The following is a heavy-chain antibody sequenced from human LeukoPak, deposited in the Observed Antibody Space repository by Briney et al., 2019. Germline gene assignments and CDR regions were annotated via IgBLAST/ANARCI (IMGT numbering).Heavy chain of an antibody. Sequence: GASVKVSCKASGYTFTNYGITWVRQAPGQGLEWMGWISTYSGNTNYARNLQGRVTMTTGTSTTTAYMELRSLRSGDTAVYYCARGGVTNWLDSWGQGTLVTVSS. J-gene: IGHJ5*01. D-gene: IGHD3-10*01. CDR1: GYTFTNYG. CDR3: ARGGVTNWLDS. CDR2: ISTYSGNT. V-gene: IGHV1-18*01.